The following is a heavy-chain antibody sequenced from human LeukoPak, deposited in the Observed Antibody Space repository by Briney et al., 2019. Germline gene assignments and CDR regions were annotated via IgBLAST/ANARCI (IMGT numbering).Heavy chain of an antibody. CDR2: ISYDGSNK. J-gene: IGHJ6*02. Sequence: PGRSLRLSCAASGFTFSSYGMHWVRQAPGKGLEWVAVISYDGSNKYYADSVKGRFTISRDNSKNTLYLQMNSLRAEDTAVYYCARDRRDDILDYYYGMDVWGQGTTVTVSS. CDR3: ARDRRDDILDYYYGMDV. CDR1: GFTFSSYG. V-gene: IGHV3-30*19. D-gene: IGHD3-9*01.